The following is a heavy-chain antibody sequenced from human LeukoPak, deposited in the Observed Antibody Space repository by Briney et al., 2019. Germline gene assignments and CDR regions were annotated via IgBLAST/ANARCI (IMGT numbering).Heavy chain of an antibody. J-gene: IGHJ4*02. V-gene: IGHV3-23*01. D-gene: IGHD4-11*01. CDR2: ISYDGYNT. CDR1: RFTFSTYA. Sequence: GGSLRLSCAASRFTFSTYAMSWVRQAPGKGLEWVSGISYDGYNTYYADSVKGRFTISRDNSKNTLYLQMNSLRAEDTAVYYCAREGGRGYDYSRGPSFREFDYWGQGTLVTVSS. CDR3: AREGGRGYDYSRGPSFREFDY.